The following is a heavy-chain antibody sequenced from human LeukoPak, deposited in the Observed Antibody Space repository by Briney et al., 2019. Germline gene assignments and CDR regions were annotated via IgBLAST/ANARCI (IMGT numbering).Heavy chain of an antibody. CDR3: AREGVVAATGGFDY. CDR2: IYYSGST. J-gene: IGHJ4*02. D-gene: IGHD2-15*01. Sequence: SETLSLTCTVSGGSFSSGSYYWSWLRQPPGTGLEWFGYIYYSGSTNYNPSLKSRVTISVDTSKNQFSLKLSSVTAADTAVYYCAREGVVAATGGFDYWGQGTLVTVSS. V-gene: IGHV4-61*01. CDR1: GGSFSSGSYY.